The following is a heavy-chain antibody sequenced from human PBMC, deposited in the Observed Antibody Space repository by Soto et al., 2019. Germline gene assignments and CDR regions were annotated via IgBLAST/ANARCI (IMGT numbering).Heavy chain of an antibody. CDR2: LSSSGSAT. D-gene: IGHD6-6*01. V-gene: IGHV3-11*01. CDR1: GFTFRDYD. CDR3: ARKGPRAARPNH. J-gene: IGHJ5*02. Sequence: QVQLLESGGGLVKPGGSLRLSCVASGFTFRDYDMSWIRQAPGKGPEWVACLSSSGSATYYADSVKGRFTISRDNAKNSLYVEMNSLRVEDSAVNYCARKGPRAARPNHWGQGTLVTVSS.